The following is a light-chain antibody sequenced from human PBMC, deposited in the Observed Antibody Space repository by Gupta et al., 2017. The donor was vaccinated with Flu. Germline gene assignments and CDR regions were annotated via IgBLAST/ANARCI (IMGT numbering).Light chain of an antibody. CDR2: GRN. CDR1: NLRTFY. V-gene: IGLV3-19*01. CDR3: NCHGSSGNLVV. Sequence: SSELTPDPAVSVALGQRVRITCQGDNLRTFYASWYQKKPGQAAALVHDGRNNRPSGIQDRFACYSAGTAAYSVITVAEAEEEAYYFGNCHGSSGNLVVFGTGTKVTVL. J-gene: IGLJ1*01.